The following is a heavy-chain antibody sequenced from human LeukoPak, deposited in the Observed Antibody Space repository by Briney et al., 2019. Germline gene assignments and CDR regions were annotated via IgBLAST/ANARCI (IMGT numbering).Heavy chain of an antibody. Sequence: GGSLRLTCTVSGFTVSTTLMDWVRQAPGKGLEWVSYISSSGSTIYYADSVKGRFTISRDNAKNSLYLQMNSLRAEDTAVYYCARAPSYGYVWGSYRYNFDYWGQGTLVTVSS. CDR2: ISSSGSTI. CDR1: GFTVSTTL. V-gene: IGHV3-48*04. CDR3: ARAPSYGYVWGSYRYNFDY. D-gene: IGHD3-16*02. J-gene: IGHJ4*02.